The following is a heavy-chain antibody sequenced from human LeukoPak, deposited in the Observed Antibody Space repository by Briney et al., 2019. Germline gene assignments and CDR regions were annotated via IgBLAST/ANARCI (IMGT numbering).Heavy chain of an antibody. J-gene: IGHJ4*02. CDR3: AKDLRLIVVGNY. Sequence: GGSLRLSCAASGFTFSSYAMSWVRQAPGKGLEWVSAISGSGGSTYYADSVKGRFTISRDNSKNTLYLQMNSLRAGDTAVYYCAKDLRLIVVGNYWGQGTLITVSS. D-gene: IGHD2-21*01. V-gene: IGHV3-23*01. CDR1: GFTFSSYA. CDR2: ISGSGGST.